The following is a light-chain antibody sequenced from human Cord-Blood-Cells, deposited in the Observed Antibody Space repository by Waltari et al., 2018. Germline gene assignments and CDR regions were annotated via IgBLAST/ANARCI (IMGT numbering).Light chain of an antibody. CDR2: RIS. CDR1: QSLVHSDVNTD. V-gene: IGKV2-24*01. Sequence: DIVMTQTPPSSPGTLGQPASISRRARQSLVHSDVNTDLSWLQQRPGQPPRPLIYRISNRFSGVPDRFRGSGAGTEFTLKSSRVEAEDVGVYYCMQATQFPHTFGQGTKLEIK. J-gene: IGKJ2*01. CDR3: MQATQFPHT.